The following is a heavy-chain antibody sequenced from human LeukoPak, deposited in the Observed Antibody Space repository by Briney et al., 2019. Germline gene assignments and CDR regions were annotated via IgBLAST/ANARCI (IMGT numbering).Heavy chain of an antibody. V-gene: IGHV3-30*02. CDR3: AKDLPLATGPIDY. J-gene: IGHJ4*02. Sequence: GGSLRLSCAASGFTFSSYGMHWVRQAPGKGLEWVAFIRYDGSNKYYADSVKGRFTISRDNSKNTLYLQMNSLRAEDTAVYYCAKDLPLATGPIDYWGQGTLVTVSS. CDR2: IRYDGSNK. D-gene: IGHD1-7*01. CDR1: GFTFSSYG.